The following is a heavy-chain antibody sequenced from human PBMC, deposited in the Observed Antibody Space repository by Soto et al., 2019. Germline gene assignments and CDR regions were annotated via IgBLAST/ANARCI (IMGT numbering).Heavy chain of an antibody. Sequence: ASVKVSCKTSGFTFTSYYIHWVRQAPGQGLEWMGWINPNSGGTNYAQKFRGRVTMTRDTSISTAYMELSSLKSDDTAVYYCARDQGGKHFYDSSNYLAYWGLGTLVTVS. CDR1: GFTFTSYY. V-gene: IGHV1-2*02. D-gene: IGHD3-22*01. CDR2: INPNSGGT. J-gene: IGHJ4*02. CDR3: ARDQGGKHFYDSSNYLAY.